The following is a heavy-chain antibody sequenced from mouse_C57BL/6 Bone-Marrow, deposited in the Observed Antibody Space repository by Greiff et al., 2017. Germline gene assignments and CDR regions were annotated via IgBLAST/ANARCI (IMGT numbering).Heavy chain of an antibody. V-gene: IGHV1-15*01. CDR1: GYTFTDYE. CDR2: IDPETGGT. D-gene: IGHD2-3*01. Sequence: QVQLQQSGAELVRPGASVTLSCKASGYTFTDYEMHWVKQTPVHGLEWIGAIDPETGGTAYNQKFKGKAILTADKSSSTAYMELRSLTSEDSAVYYCTRCIDDGYSFDYWGQGTTLTVSS. CDR3: TRCIDDGYSFDY. J-gene: IGHJ2*01.